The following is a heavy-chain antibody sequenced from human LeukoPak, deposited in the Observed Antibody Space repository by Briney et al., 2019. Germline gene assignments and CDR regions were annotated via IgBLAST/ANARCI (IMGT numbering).Heavy chain of an antibody. J-gene: IGHJ6*02. CDR3: ARGGVGLVIIPGWEYDYYGLDV. V-gene: IGHV3-64D*06. Sequence: PGGSLRLSCSASGFTFSSYAMHWVRQAPGKGLEYVSAISSNGGSTYYADSVKGRFTISRDNSKNTLYLQMSSLRAEDTAVYYCARGGVGLVIIPGWEYDYYGLDVWGQGTTVTVSS. CDR2: ISSNGGST. CDR1: GFTFSSYA. D-gene: IGHD3/OR15-3a*01.